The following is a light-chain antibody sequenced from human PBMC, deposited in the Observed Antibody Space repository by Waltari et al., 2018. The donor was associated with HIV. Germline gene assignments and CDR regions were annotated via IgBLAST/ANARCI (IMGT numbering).Light chain of an antibody. CDR2: GAS. Sequence: DIQMTQSPSSLSASIGDRVNITCRASHSISRYLNWYQQIPGKAPKLLIYGASSLQSGVPSRFSGSGSGTDFTLTINTLQADDFATYYCQQTYSTPRTFGPGTKLDIK. J-gene: IGKJ3*01. CDR3: QQTYSTPRT. CDR1: HSISRY. V-gene: IGKV1-39*01.